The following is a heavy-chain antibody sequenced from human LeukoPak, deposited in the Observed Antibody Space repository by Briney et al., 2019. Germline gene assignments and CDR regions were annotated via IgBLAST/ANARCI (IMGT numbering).Heavy chain of an antibody. V-gene: IGHV1-2*02. J-gene: IGHJ6*03. D-gene: IGHD2-2*02. CDR3: ARRVGGPGYCSSTSCYTMDV. CDR2: INPNSGGT. CDR1: GYTFTGYY. Sequence: ASVKVSCKASGYTFTGYYMHWVRQAPGQGLEWMGWINPNSGGTNYAQKFQGRVTMTEDTSTDTAYMELSSLRSEDTAVYYCARRVGGPGYCSSTSCYTMDVWGKGTTVTVSS.